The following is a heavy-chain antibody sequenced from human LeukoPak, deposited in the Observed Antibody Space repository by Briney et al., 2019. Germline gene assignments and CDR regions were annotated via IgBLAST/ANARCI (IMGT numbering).Heavy chain of an antibody. CDR1: GFTFSSYA. J-gene: IGHJ6*02. CDR3: AKDLGYCSSTSCYFYYYYYYGMDV. V-gene: IGHV3-23*01. CDR2: ISGSGGST. Sequence: PGGSLRLSCAASGFTFSSYAMSWVRQAPGKGLEWVSAISGSGGSTYYADSVKGRLTISRDNSKNTLYLQMNSLRAEDTAVYYCAKDLGYCSSTSCYFYYYYYYGMDVWGQGTTVTVSS. D-gene: IGHD2-2*01.